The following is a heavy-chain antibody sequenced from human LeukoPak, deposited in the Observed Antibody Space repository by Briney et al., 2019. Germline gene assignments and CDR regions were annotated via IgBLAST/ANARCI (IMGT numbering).Heavy chain of an antibody. J-gene: IGHJ4*02. CDR1: GFTFSTYA. CDR3: AKDPRMRDIAFGGVIAYFDY. Sequence: QTGGSLRLSCAASGFTFSTYAMSWVRQAPGKGLEWVSAISGSGGSTYYADSVKGRFTISRDNSKNTLYLQMNSLRAEDTAVYYCAKDPRMRDIAFGGVIAYFDYWGQGTLVTVSS. CDR2: ISGSGGST. D-gene: IGHD3-16*02. V-gene: IGHV3-23*01.